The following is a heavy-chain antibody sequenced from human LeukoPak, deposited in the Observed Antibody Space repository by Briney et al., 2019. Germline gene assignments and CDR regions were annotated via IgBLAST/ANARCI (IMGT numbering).Heavy chain of an antibody. J-gene: IGHJ4*02. CDR1: GFTFSSYG. V-gene: IGHV3-30*02. D-gene: IGHD3-3*01. CDR3: ARRSPPNY. CDR2: IRYDGSYK. Sequence: GGSLRLSCAASGFTFSSYGMHWVRQAPGKGLEWVAFIRYDGSYKFYAESVKGRFTVSRDNSKNTLYLQMNSLRAEDTAVYYCARRSPPNYWGQGTLVTVSS.